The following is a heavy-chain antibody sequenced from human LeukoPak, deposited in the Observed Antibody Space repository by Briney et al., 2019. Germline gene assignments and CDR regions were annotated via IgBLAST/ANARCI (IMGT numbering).Heavy chain of an antibody. Sequence: SETLSLTCAVSGGSISSADYYWNWVRQPPGKGLEWIGYMYNSGRTYYNPSLKSRGTISLDTSKNQFSLRLTSVTDADTAVYYCNYYGSGSPDAFDFWGQGTMVTDSS. CDR2: MYNSGRT. CDR3: NYYGSGSPDAFDF. D-gene: IGHD3-10*01. CDR1: GGSISSADYY. J-gene: IGHJ3*01. V-gene: IGHV4-30-4*01.